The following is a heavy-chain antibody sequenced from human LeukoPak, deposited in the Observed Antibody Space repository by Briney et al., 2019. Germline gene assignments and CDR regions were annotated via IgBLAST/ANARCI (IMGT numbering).Heavy chain of an antibody. D-gene: IGHD2-2*02. V-gene: IGHV1-8*01. J-gene: IGHJ6*03. CDR1: GYTFTSYD. CDR3: ARGRRDVVVPAAIGWEYYYYYYYMDV. Sequence: GASVTVSFKASGYTFTSYDINWVRQATGQGLEWMGWMNPNSGNTGYAQKFQGRVTMTRNTSISTAYMELSSLRSEDTAVYYCARGRRDVVVPAAIGWEYYYYYYYMDVWGKGTTVTVSS. CDR2: MNPNSGNT.